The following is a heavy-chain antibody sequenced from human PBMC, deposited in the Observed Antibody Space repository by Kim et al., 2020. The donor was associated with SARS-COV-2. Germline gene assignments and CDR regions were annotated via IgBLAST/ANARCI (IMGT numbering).Heavy chain of an antibody. V-gene: IGHV1-18*01. Sequence: ASVKVSCKASGYTFTSYGISWVRQAPGQGLEWMGWISSYNCNTNYAQKLQGRVTMTTDTSTSTAYLELWSLRSDDTAVYYCVSDGGGVAGMIVVVPEYDYWGQGTLVTVSS. J-gene: IGHJ4*02. CDR1: GYTFTSYG. CDR2: ISSYNCNT. CDR3: VSDGGGVAGMIVVVPEYDY. D-gene: IGHD3-22*01.